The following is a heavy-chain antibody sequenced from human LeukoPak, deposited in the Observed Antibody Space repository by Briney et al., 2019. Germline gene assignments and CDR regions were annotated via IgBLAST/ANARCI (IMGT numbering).Heavy chain of an antibody. Sequence: GGSLRLSCAASGFTFSSYSMNWVRQAPGKGLEWVSSISSSSSYIYYADSVKGRFTISRDNAKNSLYLQMNSLRAEDTAVYYCARDRPYSSSWYEFDYWGQGTLVTVPS. CDR3: ARDRPYSSSWYEFDY. J-gene: IGHJ4*02. D-gene: IGHD6-13*01. CDR2: ISSSSSYI. V-gene: IGHV3-21*01. CDR1: GFTFSSYS.